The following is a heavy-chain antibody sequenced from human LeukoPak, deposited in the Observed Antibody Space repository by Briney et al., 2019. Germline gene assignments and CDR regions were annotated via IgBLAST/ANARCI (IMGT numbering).Heavy chain of an antibody. CDR3: ARSAPSVTSYYLDS. J-gene: IGHJ4*02. D-gene: IGHD4-17*01. V-gene: IGHV4-4*07. CDR2: FYTIGST. Sequence: SETLSLTCTVSGDSISRYYWSWIRQPAGKGLEWIGRFYTIGSTNYNPSLKSRVTMSLDTSKNQFSLTLNSVTAADTAVYYCARSAPSVTSYYLDSWGQGTLVTVSS. CDR1: GDSISRYY.